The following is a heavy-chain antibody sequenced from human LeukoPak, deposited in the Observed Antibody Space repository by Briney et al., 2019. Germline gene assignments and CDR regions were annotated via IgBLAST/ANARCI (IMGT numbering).Heavy chain of an antibody. V-gene: IGHV4-34*01. CDR2: INYSGYT. CDR3: VREEVTKFDY. Sequence: SETLSLTCTVSGGSISSYYWSWIRQPPGKGLEWIGEINYSGYTNYNPSLKSRVTISVDKSKNQLPLKLSSVTAADTAVYYCVREEVTKFDYWGQGTLVTVSS. CDR1: GGSISSYY. D-gene: IGHD2-21*02. J-gene: IGHJ4*02.